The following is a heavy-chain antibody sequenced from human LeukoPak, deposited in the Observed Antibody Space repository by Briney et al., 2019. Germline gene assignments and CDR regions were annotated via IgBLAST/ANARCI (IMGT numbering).Heavy chain of an antibody. CDR2: ISGSGGST. CDR3: AKGAYDYIEMGYFDY. D-gene: IGHD5-12*01. CDR1: GFTFSSYA. Sequence: GGSLRLSCAASGFTFSSYAMSWVRQAPGKGLEWVSAISGSGGSTYYADAVKGRFTISRDNSKNTLYLQMNSLRAEDTAVYYCAKGAYDYIEMGYFDYWGQGTLVTVSS. V-gene: IGHV3-23*01. J-gene: IGHJ4*02.